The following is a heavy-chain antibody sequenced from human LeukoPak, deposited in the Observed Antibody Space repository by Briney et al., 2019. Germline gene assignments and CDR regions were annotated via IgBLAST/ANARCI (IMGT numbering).Heavy chain of an antibody. CDR2: ISAYNGNT. CDR3: ARGGGSMVRGVIIRNWFDP. V-gene: IGHV1-18*01. Sequence: GASVKVSCKASGYTFTSYGISWVRQAPGQGLEWMGWISAYNGNTNYAQKLQGRVTMTTDTSTSTAYMELRSLRSDDTAVYYCARGGGSMVRGVIIRNWFDPWGQGTLVTVSS. D-gene: IGHD3-10*01. CDR1: GYTFTSYG. J-gene: IGHJ5*02.